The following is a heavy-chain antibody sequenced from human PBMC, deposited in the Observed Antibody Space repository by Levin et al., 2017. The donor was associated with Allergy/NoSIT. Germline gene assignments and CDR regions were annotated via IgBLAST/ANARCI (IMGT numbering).Heavy chain of an antibody. CDR2: INFNGIT. J-gene: IGHJ4*02. D-gene: IGHD1-26*01. V-gene: IGHV4-34*01. CDR3: ARGGEVPSQYYFDY. CDR1: GESFSGYF. Sequence: SETLSLTCAVNGESFSGYFWTWIRQSPGKGLQWIGQINFNGITTYNPSLKSRVVLSVDPTKKQFSLKLNYLTAADTAVYFCARGGEVPSQYYFDYWGQGTLVTVSS.